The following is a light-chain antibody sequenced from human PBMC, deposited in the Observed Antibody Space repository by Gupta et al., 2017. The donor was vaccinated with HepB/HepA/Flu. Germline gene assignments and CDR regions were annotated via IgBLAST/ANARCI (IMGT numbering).Light chain of an antibody. CDR3: AAWDDSLSGWV. CDR1: RSNIGSNY. CDR2: RHD. Sequence: QAVLTQTPSASGSPGQRVTINCSGSRSNIGSNYVYWYQQFPGMAPKLLIYRHDQRPSGVPDRFSGSKSGTSASLAITGLRSEDEADYYCAAWDDSLSGWVFGGGTKLTVL. V-gene: IGLV1-47*01. J-gene: IGLJ3*02.